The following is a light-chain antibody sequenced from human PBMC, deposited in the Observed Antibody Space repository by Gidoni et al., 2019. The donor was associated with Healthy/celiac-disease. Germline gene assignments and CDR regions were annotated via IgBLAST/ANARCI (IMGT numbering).Light chain of an antibody. CDR1: SSNLGSNT. CDR3: AAWDDSLNGPGYV. V-gene: IGLV1-44*01. CDR2: SNN. Sequence: SVLTQPPSASGTPGQRGTISCSGSSSNLGSNTVNWYQQLPGTAPKLLIYSNNQRPSGVPDRFSGSKSRTSASLAISGLQSEDEADYYCAAWDDSLNGPGYVFGTGTKVTVL. J-gene: IGLJ1*01.